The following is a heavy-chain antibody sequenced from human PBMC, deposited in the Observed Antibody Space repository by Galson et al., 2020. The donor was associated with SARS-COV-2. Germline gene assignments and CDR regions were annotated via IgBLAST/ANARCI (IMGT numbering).Heavy chain of an antibody. CDR3: ARGEFFEFNYYGMDV. J-gene: IGHJ6*02. V-gene: IGHV4-61*02. Sequence: SETLSLTCTVSGASIRSGRYHWSWIRQPAGKGLESLKRIYTSGNTNYNPSLKSRVTISLDTSKNQFSLRLRSVTAADTAVYYCARGEFFEFNYYGMDVWGQGTTVTVSS. CDR1: GASIRSGRYH. D-gene: IGHD3-3*01. CDR2: IYTSGNT.